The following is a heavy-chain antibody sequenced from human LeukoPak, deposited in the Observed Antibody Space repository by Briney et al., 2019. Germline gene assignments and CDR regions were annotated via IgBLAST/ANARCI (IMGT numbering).Heavy chain of an antibody. CDR2: IYTSGST. CDR3: ARVRYYGSGSVDY. Sequence: SETLSLTCTVSGGSISSSSYYWSWIRQPAGKGLEWIGRIYTSGSTKYNPSLKSRVTISVDTSKNQFSLKLSSVTAADTAVYYCARVRYYGSGSVDYWGQGTLVTVSS. CDR1: GGSISSSSYY. D-gene: IGHD3-10*01. J-gene: IGHJ4*02. V-gene: IGHV4-61*02.